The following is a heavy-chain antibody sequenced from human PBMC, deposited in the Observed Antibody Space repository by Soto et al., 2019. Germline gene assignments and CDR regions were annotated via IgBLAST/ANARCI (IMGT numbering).Heavy chain of an antibody. D-gene: IGHD6-19*01. CDR3: ARILFGRSVAGGYYYMDV. Sequence: SGPTLVNPTETLTLTCTVSGFSLSNGKVGVSWIRQPPGKALEWLAHIFSNDEKSYRTSLKSRLTISEDTSKSQVVLTMTNVDPVDTATYYCARILFGRSVAGGYYYMDVWGKGITVTVSS. V-gene: IGHV2-26*01. CDR2: IFSNDEK. CDR1: GFSLSNGKVG. J-gene: IGHJ6*03.